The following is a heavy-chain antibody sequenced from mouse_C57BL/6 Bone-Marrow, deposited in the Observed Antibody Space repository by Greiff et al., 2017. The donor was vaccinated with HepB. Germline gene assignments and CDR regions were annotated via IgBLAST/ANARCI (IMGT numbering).Heavy chain of an antibody. CDR2: ISSGGDYI. Sequence: DVMLVESGEGLVKPGGSLKLSCAASGFTFSSYAMSWVRQTPEKRLEWVAYISSGGDYIYYADTVKGRFTISRDNARNTLYLQMSSLKSEDTAMYYCTRVGLRFYWYFDVWGTGTTVTVSS. CDR3: TRVGLRFYWYFDV. J-gene: IGHJ1*03. CDR1: GFTFSSYA. V-gene: IGHV5-9-1*02. D-gene: IGHD2-14*01.